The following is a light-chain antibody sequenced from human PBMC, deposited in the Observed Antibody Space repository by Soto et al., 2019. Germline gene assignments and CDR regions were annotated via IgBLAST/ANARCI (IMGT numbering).Light chain of an antibody. Sequence: DIQVTQSPSSLSASVGDRVIITCRASQSVSNYLNWYQHKSGKAPKLLIYAASTLHSGVPSRFSGSGSGTDFILTISSLQPEDFATYYCQQTYSSWTFGQGTNVEI. J-gene: IGKJ1*01. CDR2: AAS. CDR1: QSVSNY. V-gene: IGKV1-39*01. CDR3: QQTYSSWT.